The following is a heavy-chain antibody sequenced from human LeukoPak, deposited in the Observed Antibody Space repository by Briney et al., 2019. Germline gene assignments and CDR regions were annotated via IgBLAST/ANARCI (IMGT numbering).Heavy chain of an antibody. CDR3: AKDFVAAAGRFDY. Sequence: SETLSLTCTVSGGSVSSGSYYWTLIRQSPGKGLEWIGNIYYSGSTNYNPSLRSRVTMSVDTSKNQFSLKLSSVTAADTAIYYCAKDFVAAAGRFDYWGQGALVTVSS. CDR1: GGSVSSGSYY. V-gene: IGHV4-61*01. CDR2: IYYSGST. D-gene: IGHD6-13*01. J-gene: IGHJ4*02.